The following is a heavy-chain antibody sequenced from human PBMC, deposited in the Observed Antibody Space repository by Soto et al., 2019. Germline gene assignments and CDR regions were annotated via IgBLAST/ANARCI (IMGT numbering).Heavy chain of an antibody. CDR2: MNPYSGNT. CDR3: ARRKERSGPHYFDY. Sequence: QVQLVQSGAEVKEPGASVEVSCKASGYTFTTYDISWVRQATGQGLEWMGWMNPYSGNTGYAQKFQGRVTVTRNTSISTVYMELSGPRPDDTAVYYCARRKERSGPHYFDYWGQGSQVTVSS. V-gene: IGHV1-8*01. CDR1: GYTFTTYD. D-gene: IGHD6-25*01. J-gene: IGHJ4*02.